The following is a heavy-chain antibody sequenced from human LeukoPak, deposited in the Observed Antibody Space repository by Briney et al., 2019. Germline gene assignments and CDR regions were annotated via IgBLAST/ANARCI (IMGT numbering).Heavy chain of an antibody. CDR1: GYSISSGYY. CDR2: IYHSGST. J-gene: IGHJ6*03. D-gene: IGHD6-6*01. V-gene: IGHV4-38-2*01. Sequence: SETLSLTCAVSGYSISSGYYWGLIRQPPGKGLEWIGSIYHSGSTYYNPSLKSRVTISVDTSKNQFSLKLSSVTAADTAVYYCARVQYSSSSGYGYYYYYYMDVWGKGTTVTVSS. CDR3: ARVQYSSSSGYGYYYYYYMDV.